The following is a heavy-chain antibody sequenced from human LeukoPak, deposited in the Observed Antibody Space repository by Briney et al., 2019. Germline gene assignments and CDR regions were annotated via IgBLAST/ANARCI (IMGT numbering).Heavy chain of an antibody. J-gene: IGHJ6*03. Sequence: PGGSLRLSCAASGFTFSSYWMSWVRQAPGKGLEWVANIKQDGSEKYYVDSVKGRFTISRDNAKNSLYLEMNSLRAEDTAGYSCARDASTTVTTLYYYYYYMDVWGKGTTVTVSS. CDR2: IKQDGSEK. CDR3: ARDASTTVTTLYYYYYYMDV. D-gene: IGHD4-11*01. V-gene: IGHV3-7*01. CDR1: GFTFSSYW.